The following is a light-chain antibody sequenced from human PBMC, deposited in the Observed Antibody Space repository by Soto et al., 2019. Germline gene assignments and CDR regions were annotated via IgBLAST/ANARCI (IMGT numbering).Light chain of an antibody. CDR1: QSVSSSY. CDR2: GAS. J-gene: IGKJ3*01. CDR3: HQYGSTLFA. Sequence: EIVLTQSPGTLSLSPGERATLSCRASQSVSSSYLAWYQQKPGQAPRLLIYGASRRATGIPYRFSGSGTGTIFKRTISRMEPEDFAVYYFHQYGSTLFAFGPGTKVDIK. V-gene: IGKV3-20*01.